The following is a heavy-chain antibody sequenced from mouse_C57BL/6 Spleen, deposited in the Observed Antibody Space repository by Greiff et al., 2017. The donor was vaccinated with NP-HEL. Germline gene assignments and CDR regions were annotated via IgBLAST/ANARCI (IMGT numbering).Heavy chain of an antibody. CDR2: ISNGGGST. D-gene: IGHD2-2*01. CDR1: GFTFSDYY. J-gene: IGHJ2*01. Sequence: EVHLVESGGGLVQPGGSLKLSCAASGFTFSDYYMYWVRQTPEKRLEWVAYISNGGGSTYYPDTVKGRFTISRDNAKNTLYLQMSRLKSEDTAMYYCARWLRREDVYYFDYWGQGTTLTVSS. CDR3: ARWLRREDVYYFDY. V-gene: IGHV5-12*01.